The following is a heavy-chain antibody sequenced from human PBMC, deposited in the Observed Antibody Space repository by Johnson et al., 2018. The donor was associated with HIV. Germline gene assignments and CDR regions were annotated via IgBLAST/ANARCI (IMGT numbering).Heavy chain of an antibody. V-gene: IGHV3-30*03. D-gene: IGHD3-22*01. CDR2: ISYDGSNK. J-gene: IGHJ3*02. CDR1: GFTFSSYG. Sequence: QVQLVESGGGVVRPGGSLRLSCAASGFTFSSYGMHWVRQAPGKGLEWVAVISYDGSNKYYADSVKGRFTISRDNSKNTLYLQMNSLRAEDTAVYYCARDHIRGYDSPNDAFDIWGQGTMVTVSS. CDR3: ARDHIRGYDSPNDAFDI.